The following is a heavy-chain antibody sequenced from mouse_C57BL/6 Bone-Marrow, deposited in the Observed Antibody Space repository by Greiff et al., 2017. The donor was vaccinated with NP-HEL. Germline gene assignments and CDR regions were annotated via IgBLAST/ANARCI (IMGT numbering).Heavy chain of an antibody. Sequence: LQESGPELVKPGASVKISCKASGYAFSSSWMNWVKQRPGKGLEWIGRIYPGDGDTNYNGKFKGKATLTADKSSSTAYMQLSSLTSEDSAVYFCAREAGNWGQGTLVTVTA. D-gene: IGHD3-2*02. CDR3: AREAGN. J-gene: IGHJ3*01. CDR2: IYPGDGDT. CDR1: GYAFSSSW. V-gene: IGHV1-82*01.